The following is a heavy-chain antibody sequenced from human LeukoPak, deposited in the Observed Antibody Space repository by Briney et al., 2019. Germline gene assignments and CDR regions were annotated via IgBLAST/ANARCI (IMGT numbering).Heavy chain of an antibody. V-gene: IGHV1-69*13. J-gene: IGHJ5*02. D-gene: IGHD1-1*01. CDR2: IIPMFGTA. CDR3: ARGRPGVQLERRAEEYNWFDP. Sequence: SVKVSCKASGGTFNSYVVSWVRQAPGQGLEWMGGIIPMFGTANYAQKFQGRVTITADESTSTAYMELSSLRSEDTAVYYCARGRPGVQLERRAEEYNWFDPWGQGTLVTVSS. CDR1: GGTFNSYV.